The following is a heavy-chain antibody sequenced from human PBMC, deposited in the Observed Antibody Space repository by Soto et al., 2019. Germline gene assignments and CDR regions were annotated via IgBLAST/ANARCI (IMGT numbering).Heavy chain of an antibody. CDR2: IYYSGST. V-gene: IGHV4-59*01. D-gene: IGHD2-2*01. Sequence: SETLSLTCTVSGGSISSYYWSWIRQPPGKGLEWIGYIYYSGSTNYNPSLKSRVTISVDTSKNQFSLKLSSVTAADTAVYYCARELLGYCSSTSTCTNWGQGTLVTVSS. J-gene: IGHJ4*02. CDR1: GGSISSYY. CDR3: ARELLGYCSSTSTCTN.